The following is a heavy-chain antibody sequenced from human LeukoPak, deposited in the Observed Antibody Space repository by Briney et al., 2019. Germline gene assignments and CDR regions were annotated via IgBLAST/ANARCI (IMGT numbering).Heavy chain of an antibody. J-gene: IGHJ4*02. CDR2: ISHDGSNK. CDR3: ARGSHQDYFGSMTYLFDY. V-gene: IGHV3-30*04. D-gene: IGHD3-10*01. Sequence: PGRSLRLSCAASGFTFSSYAIHWVRQAPGKGLEWVTFISHDGSNKYYADSVKGRFTISRDNSKKTLYLQVNSLRVEDTAVYYCARGSHQDYFGSMTYLFDYWGQGTLVTVSS. CDR1: GFTFSSYA.